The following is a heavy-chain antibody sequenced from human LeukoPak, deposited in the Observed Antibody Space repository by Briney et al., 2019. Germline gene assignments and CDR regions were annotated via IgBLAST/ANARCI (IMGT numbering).Heavy chain of an antibody. D-gene: IGHD6-13*01. J-gene: IGHJ4*02. CDR3: ATSDPQYSSSWFEGTGYFDY. V-gene: IGHV3-30*19. CDR2: ISYDGSNK. CDR1: GFTFSSYG. Sequence: PGGSLRLSCAASGFTFSSYGMHWVRQAPGKGLEWVAVISYDGSNKYYADSVKGRFTISRDNSKNTLYLQMNSLRAEDTAVYYCATSDPQYSSSWFEGTGYFDYWGQGTLVTVSS.